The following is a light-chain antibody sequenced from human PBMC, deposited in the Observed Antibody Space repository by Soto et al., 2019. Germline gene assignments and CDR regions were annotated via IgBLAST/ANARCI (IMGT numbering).Light chain of an antibody. V-gene: IGKV3-15*01. CDR1: HSVSTN. Sequence: EIVLTQSPATLSVSPGERATLSCRASHSVSTNLAWYQKMPGQAPRLIMYGAFTKATGIPARFSGSGSGPEFTLAISSLQADDFALYFCHQYNSWPTFGQANKVEIK. CDR3: HQYNSWPT. J-gene: IGKJ1*01. CDR2: GAF.